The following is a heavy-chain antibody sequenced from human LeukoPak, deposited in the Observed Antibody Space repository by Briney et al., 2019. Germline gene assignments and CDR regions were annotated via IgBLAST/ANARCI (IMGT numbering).Heavy chain of an antibody. Sequence: SETLSLTCTVSGGSISSSRYYWGWIRQPPGEGLEWIGSFYYSGSTYYNPSLKSRVTISVDTSKNQFSLKLSSVTAADTAVYYCARDLGPAVTDRDHLWGQGTLVTVSS. CDR2: FYYSGST. CDR3: ARDLGPAVTDRDHL. CDR1: GGSISSSRYY. V-gene: IGHV4-39*07. D-gene: IGHD1-14*01. J-gene: IGHJ1*01.